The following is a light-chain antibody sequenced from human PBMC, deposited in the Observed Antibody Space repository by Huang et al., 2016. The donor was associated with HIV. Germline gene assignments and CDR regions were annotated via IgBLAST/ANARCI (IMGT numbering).Light chain of an antibody. CDR1: QGIRND. J-gene: IGKJ4*01. V-gene: IGKV1-6*01. CDR3: LQDYNYPLT. CDR2: AAS. Sequence: AIQMTQSPSSLSAFVGDRVIITCRASQGIRNDLGWYQQKPGIAPKLLISAASNLEGGVPSRFRGSGSGVDFTLTITNLQPEDFATYYCLQDYNYPLTFGGGTKVEI.